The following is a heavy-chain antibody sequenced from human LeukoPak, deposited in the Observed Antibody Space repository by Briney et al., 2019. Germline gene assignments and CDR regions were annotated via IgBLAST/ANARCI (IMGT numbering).Heavy chain of an antibody. J-gene: IGHJ5*02. D-gene: IGHD2-2*01. CDR2: IKSKTDGGTT. CDR1: GFTFSNAW. CDR3: ARAVTCSSTSCYGTDWFDP. V-gene: IGHV3-15*01. Sequence: GGSLRLSCAASGFTFSNAWMSWARQAPGKGLEWVGRIKSKTDGGTTDYAAPVKGRFTISRDDSKNTLYLQMNSLRAEDTAVYHCARAVTCSSTSCYGTDWFDPWGQGTLVTVSS.